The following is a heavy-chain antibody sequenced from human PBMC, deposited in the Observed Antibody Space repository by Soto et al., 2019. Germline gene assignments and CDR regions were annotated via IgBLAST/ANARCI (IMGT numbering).Heavy chain of an antibody. CDR2: INPSGGST. CDR3: AGLMPTVTTDYYYGMDV. CDR1: GYTFTSYY. D-gene: IGHD4-17*01. J-gene: IGHJ6*02. V-gene: IGHV1-46*01. Sequence: QVQLVQSGAEVKKPGASVKVSCKASGYTFTSYYIHWVRQAPGQGLEWMGIINPSGGSTSYAQKFQGRVTMTRDTSTSTVYMELSSLRSEDTAVYYCAGLMPTVTTDYYYGMDVWGQGTTVTVSS.